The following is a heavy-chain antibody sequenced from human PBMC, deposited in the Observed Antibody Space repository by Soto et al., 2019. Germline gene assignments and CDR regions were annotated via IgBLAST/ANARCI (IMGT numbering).Heavy chain of an antibody. CDR2: IEQDGSEK. V-gene: IGHV3-7*03. Sequence: GGSLRLSCAASAFTFSSYWMSWVRQAPGKGLEWVANIEQDGSEKYYLDSVKGRFTISRDNAKNSLYLQMNSLRAEDTAVYYCARDLFEAARRGEYAFDIWGQGTMVTVSS. D-gene: IGHD3-16*01. CDR1: AFTFSSYW. J-gene: IGHJ3*02. CDR3: ARDLFEAARRGEYAFDI.